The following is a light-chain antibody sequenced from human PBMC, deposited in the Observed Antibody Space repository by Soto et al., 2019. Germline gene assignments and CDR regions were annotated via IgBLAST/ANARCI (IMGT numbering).Light chain of an antibody. V-gene: IGKV1-5*01. CDR2: DAS. J-gene: IGKJ1*01. Sequence: DIQMTQSPSTLSASVGYRVTITCLASQSISSWLAWYQQKPGKAPKLLIYDASSLESGVPSRFSGSGSGTEFTLTISSLQPDDFETYYCQQYNSYPWTFGQGTKVDIK. CDR3: QQYNSYPWT. CDR1: QSISSW.